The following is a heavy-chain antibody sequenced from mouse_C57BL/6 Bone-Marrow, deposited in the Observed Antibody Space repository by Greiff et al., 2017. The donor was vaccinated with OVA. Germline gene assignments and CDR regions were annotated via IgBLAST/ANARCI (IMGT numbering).Heavy chain of an antibody. Sequence: EVQVVESGGGLVKPGGSLKLSCAASGFTFSSYTMSWVRQTPEKRLEWVATISGGGGNTYYPDSVKGRFTISRDNAKNTLYLQMSSLRSEDTALYYCARPLDYYGIYWYFDVWGTGTTVTVSS. CDR2: ISGGGGNT. J-gene: IGHJ1*03. V-gene: IGHV5-9*01. D-gene: IGHD1-1*01. CDR3: ARPLDYYGIYWYFDV. CDR1: GFTFSSYT.